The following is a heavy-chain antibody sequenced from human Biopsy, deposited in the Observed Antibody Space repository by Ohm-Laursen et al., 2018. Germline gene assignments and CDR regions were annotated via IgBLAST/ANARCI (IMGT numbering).Heavy chain of an antibody. D-gene: IGHD4-23*01. V-gene: IGHV4-59*11. CDR1: GGSFTGHY. Sequence: GTLSLTCTVSGGSFTGHYWSWIRQPPGKGLEWIGHISYTWYTSYNASLKSRVTISVDTSRNHFSLRLSSLTAADTAVYYCARGSNDFGGLYFPRWGQGTLLTVSS. J-gene: IGHJ4*02. CDR2: ISYTWYT. CDR3: ARGSNDFGGLYFPR.